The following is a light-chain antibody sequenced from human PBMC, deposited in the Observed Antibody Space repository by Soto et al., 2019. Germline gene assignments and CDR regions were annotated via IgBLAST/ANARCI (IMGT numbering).Light chain of an antibody. Sequence: QSVLTQPASVSGSPGQSITISCTGTTSDVGGYNYVSWYQQHPGKAPKLIIYEAGNRPSGVSSRFSGSKSGNTASLTLSGLQAEDEADFYCSSYTGSHTVVVFGGGTKVTVL. V-gene: IGLV2-14*01. J-gene: IGLJ2*01. CDR1: TSDVGGYNY. CDR2: EAG. CDR3: SSYTGSHTVVV.